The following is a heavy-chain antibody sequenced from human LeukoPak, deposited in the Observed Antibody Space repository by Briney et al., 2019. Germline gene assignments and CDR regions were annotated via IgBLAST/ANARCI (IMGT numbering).Heavy chain of an antibody. CDR3: ARVAYYDSGSHTFDI. CDR1: GGSLSSSSYY. J-gene: IGHJ3*02. Sequence: SETLSLTCTVSGGSLSSSSYYWGWIRQPPGKGLEWIGSIYYSGSTYYNPSLKSRVTISVDTSKNQFSLKLTSVTAADTAVYYCARVAYYDSGSHTFDIWGQGTMVTVSS. V-gene: IGHV4-39*07. CDR2: IYYSGST. D-gene: IGHD3-10*01.